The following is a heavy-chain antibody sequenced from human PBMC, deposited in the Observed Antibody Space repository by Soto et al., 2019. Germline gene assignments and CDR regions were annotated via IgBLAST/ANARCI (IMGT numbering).Heavy chain of an antibody. V-gene: IGHV1-8*01. CDR3: ARVAVAARPRWYNWFDP. CDR1: GYTFTDYD. J-gene: IGHJ5*02. Sequence: QEQLVQSGAEVKKPGASVKVSCKTSGYTFTDYDINWVRQATGQGLEWIGWVNPNSGETGYAQKFPGRVTMTRSASLSTSYLELRSLRSEDTAVYYCARVAVAARPRWYNWFDPWGQGTLVTVSS. D-gene: IGHD2-15*01. CDR2: VNPNSGET.